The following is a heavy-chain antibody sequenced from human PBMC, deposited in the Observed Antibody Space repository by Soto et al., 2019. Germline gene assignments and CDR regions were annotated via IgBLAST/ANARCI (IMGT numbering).Heavy chain of an antibody. CDR2: IYHSGST. Sequence: SETQSLTCAVSSGSISSSNWWSWVRQPPGKGLEWIGEIYHSGSTNYNPSLKSRVTISVDKSKNQFSLKLSSVTAADTAVYYCASLTGTTARFDYWGQGTLVTVSS. CDR3: ASLTGTTARFDY. D-gene: IGHD1-7*01. CDR1: SGSISSSNW. V-gene: IGHV4-4*02. J-gene: IGHJ4*02.